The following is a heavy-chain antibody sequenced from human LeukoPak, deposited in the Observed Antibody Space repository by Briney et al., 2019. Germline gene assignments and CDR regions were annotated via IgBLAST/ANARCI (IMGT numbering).Heavy chain of an antibody. CDR2: IIPIFGTA. J-gene: IGHJ3*02. CDR3: AGVGARSPGAFDI. CDR1: GGTFSSYA. D-gene: IGHD1-26*01. Sequence: SVKVSCKASGGTFSSYAISWVRQAPGQGLEWMGGIIPIFGTANYAQKFQGRVTITTDESTSTAYMELSSLRSEDTAVYYCAGVGARSPGAFDIWGQGAMVTVSS. V-gene: IGHV1-69*05.